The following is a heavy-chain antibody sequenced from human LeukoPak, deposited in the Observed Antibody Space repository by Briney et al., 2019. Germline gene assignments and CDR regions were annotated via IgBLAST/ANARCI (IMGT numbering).Heavy chain of an antibody. CDR1: GYTFTSYG. Sequence: GASVKVSCKASGYTFTSYGISWVRQAPGQGLEWMGWMNPNSGNTGYAQKFQGRVTITRNTSIRTAYMELSSLGSEDTAVYYCARGRGSCDYWGQGTLVTVSS. CDR2: MNPNSGNT. J-gene: IGHJ4*02. D-gene: IGHD2-15*01. CDR3: ARGRGSCDY. V-gene: IGHV1-8*03.